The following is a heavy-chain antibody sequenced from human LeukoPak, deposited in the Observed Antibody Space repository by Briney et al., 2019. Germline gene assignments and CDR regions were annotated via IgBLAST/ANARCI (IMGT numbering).Heavy chain of an antibody. J-gene: IGHJ4*02. V-gene: IGHV3-23*01. CDR2: ISGSGGST. CDR3: EKGNSRIAAAGTYDY. CDR1: GFTFSGSA. Sequence: GGSLRLSCAASGFTFSGSAMHRVRQAPGKGLEWVSPISGSGGSTYYAHSVKGRFTISRDNSKTTLYLQMSSLRAEDTAVYYCEKGNSRIAAAGTYDYWGQGTLVTVSS. D-gene: IGHD6-13*01.